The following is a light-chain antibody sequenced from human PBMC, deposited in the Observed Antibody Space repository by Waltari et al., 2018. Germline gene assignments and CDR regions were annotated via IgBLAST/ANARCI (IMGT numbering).Light chain of an antibody. J-gene: IGKJ4*01. Sequence: RGTLSGRASQSVTSIALSWFQQRPVQAPRLLIYSASNRATDIPDRFSGSGSGTDFTLTISRLEPEDFAVYYCQHYDGSVVTFGGGTKVEI. CDR1: QSVTSIA. CDR3: QHYDGSVVT. V-gene: IGKV3-20*01. CDR2: SAS.